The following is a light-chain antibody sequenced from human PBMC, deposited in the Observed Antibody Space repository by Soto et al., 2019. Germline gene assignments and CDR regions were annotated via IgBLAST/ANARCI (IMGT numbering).Light chain of an antibody. Sequence: IVRTRSPATLSVSPGERATLSCGASQSVSSNLAWYQQKPGQAPRLLIYGASTRATGIPARFSGSGSGTEFTLTISSLQSEDFAVYYCQQYNNWPPTFGQGTKVDI. CDR3: QQYNNWPPT. CDR2: GAS. V-gene: IGKV3-15*01. CDR1: QSVSSN. J-gene: IGKJ1*01.